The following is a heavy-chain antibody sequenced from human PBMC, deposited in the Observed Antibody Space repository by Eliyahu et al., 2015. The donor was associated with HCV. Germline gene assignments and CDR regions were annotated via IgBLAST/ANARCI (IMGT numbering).Heavy chain of an antibody. Sequence: MGWINPNSGDTNYAQKFQGRVTMTRDTSISTAYLEVSRLQLDDTAVFYCARKDTVFGVPYLDSWGHGTLVTVSS. CDR3: ARKDTVFGVPYLDS. J-gene: IGHJ4*01. D-gene: IGHD3-16*01. CDR2: INPNSGDT. V-gene: IGHV1-2*02.